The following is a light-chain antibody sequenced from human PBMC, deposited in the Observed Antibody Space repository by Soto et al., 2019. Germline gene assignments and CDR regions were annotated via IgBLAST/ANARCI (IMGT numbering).Light chain of an antibody. V-gene: IGKV4-1*01. Sequence: DIVMTQSPDSLAVSLGERATINCKSSQSVLYSSNNKNYLAWYQQKQGQPPKLLIYWASTRESGVPDRFSGSGSGTDFTLTISSLQAEDVAVYYCQQYYSTLPRFGGGTKVEIK. CDR2: WAS. CDR1: QSVLYSSNNKNY. J-gene: IGKJ4*01. CDR3: QQYYSTLPR.